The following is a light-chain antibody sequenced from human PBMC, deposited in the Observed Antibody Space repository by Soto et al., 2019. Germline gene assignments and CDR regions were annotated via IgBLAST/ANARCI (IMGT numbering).Light chain of an antibody. CDR3: SSYTSSSTLLV. CDR1: SSDVGGYNY. J-gene: IGLJ2*01. CDR2: EVS. Sequence: QSALTQPASVSGSPGQSITISCTGTSSDVGGYNYVSWYQHNPAKAPNLLIYEVSNRPPGVSNRFSGSKSGNTASLTISGLQAEDEADYYCSSYTSSSTLLVFGGGTKLTVL. V-gene: IGLV2-14*01.